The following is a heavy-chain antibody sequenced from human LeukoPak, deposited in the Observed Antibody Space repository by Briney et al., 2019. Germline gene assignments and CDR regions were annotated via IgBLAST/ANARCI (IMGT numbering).Heavy chain of an antibody. Sequence: SGGSLRLSCAASGFTVSSNYMSWVRQAPGKGLEWVSVIYSGGSTYYADSVKGRFTISRDNSKNTLYLQMNSLRAEDTAVYYCARAFGRGYSGYDPMRGAFDIWGQGTMVTVSS. CDR1: GFTVSSNY. D-gene: IGHD5-12*01. CDR2: IYSGGST. J-gene: IGHJ3*02. V-gene: IGHV3-53*01. CDR3: ARAFGRGYSGYDPMRGAFDI.